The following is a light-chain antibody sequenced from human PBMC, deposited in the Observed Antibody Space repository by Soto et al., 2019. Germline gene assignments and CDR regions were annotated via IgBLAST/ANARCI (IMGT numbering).Light chain of an antibody. J-gene: IGLJ1*01. Sequence: QSVLTQPRSVSGSPGQSVTISCTGTSSDVGGYNFVSWYQQHPGKVPKLMIYDVSIRPSGVPDRFSGSKSGNTASLTISGLQAEDDADYYCCSYVGSDSSFVFGSGTKVTAL. V-gene: IGLV2-11*01. CDR2: DVS. CDR3: CSYVGSDSSFV. CDR1: SSDVGGYNF.